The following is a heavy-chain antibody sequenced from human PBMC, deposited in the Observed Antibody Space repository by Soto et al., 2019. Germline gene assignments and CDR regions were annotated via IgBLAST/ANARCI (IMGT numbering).Heavy chain of an antibody. V-gene: IGHV1-3*01. CDR1: GYTFTSYA. Sequence: ASVKVSCKASGYTFTSYAMHWVRQAPGQRLEWMGWINAGNGNTKYSQKFQGRVTITRDTSASTAYMELSSLRSEDTAVYYCARVPLGCIAVAYYFDYWGQGTRVTV. CDR2: INAGNGNT. J-gene: IGHJ4*02. D-gene: IGHD6-19*01. CDR3: ARVPLGCIAVAYYFDY.